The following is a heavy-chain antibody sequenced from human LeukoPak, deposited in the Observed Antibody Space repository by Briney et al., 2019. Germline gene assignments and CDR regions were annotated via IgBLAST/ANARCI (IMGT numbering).Heavy chain of an antibody. CDR3: ARDGGGFTMVRGVIIRGNWFDP. V-gene: IGHV1-69*04. J-gene: IGHJ5*02. CDR2: IIPILGIA. D-gene: IGHD3-10*01. CDR1: GGTFSSYA. Sequence: SVKVSCKASGGTFSSYAISWVRQAPGQGLEWMGRIIPILGIANYAQKFQGRVTMTRDTSTSTVYMELSSLRSEDTAVYYCARDGGGFTMVRGVIIRGNWFDPWGQGTLVTVSS.